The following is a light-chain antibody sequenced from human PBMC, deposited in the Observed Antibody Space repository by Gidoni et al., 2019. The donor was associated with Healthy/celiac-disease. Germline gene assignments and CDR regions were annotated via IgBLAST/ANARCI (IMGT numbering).Light chain of an antibody. J-gene: IGKJ2*01. CDR2: SAS. CDR3: QQSYSTPYT. V-gene: IGKV1-39*01. CDR1: QSISSF. Sequence: DIQMTQSPSSLSASVGDRVTITCRARQSISSFLNWYQQKPGKAPTLLIYSASSLQSGVPSSFSGSGSGTDFTLTISSLQPEDFATYYCQQSYSTPYTFGQGTKLEIK.